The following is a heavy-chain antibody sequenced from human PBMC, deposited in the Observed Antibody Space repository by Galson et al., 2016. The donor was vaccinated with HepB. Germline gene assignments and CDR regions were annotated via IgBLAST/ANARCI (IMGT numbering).Heavy chain of an antibody. Sequence: SLRLSCAASEFTFSRYTMNWVRQAPGKGLEWVSSISSGSSYIYYADSVKGRFTISRDNAKNSLYLQMNSLRVEDTAVYYCARGVAASGYWGQGNLVTVSS. CDR2: ISSGSSYI. V-gene: IGHV3-21*04. J-gene: IGHJ4*02. CDR1: EFTFSRYT. D-gene: IGHD1-26*01. CDR3: ARGVAASGY.